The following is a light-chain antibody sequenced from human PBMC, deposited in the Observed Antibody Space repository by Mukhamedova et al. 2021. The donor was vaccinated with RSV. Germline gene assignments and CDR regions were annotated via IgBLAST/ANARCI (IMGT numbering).Light chain of an antibody. J-gene: IGKJ1*01. Sequence: WYQRRVHGKAPKLLIYAASSLQSGVPSRFRGSGAGTDFTLTISNLQPEDFATYFCHQSYSTWSFGQGTKVEI. CDR2: AAS. CDR3: HQSYSTWS. V-gene: IGKV1-39*01.